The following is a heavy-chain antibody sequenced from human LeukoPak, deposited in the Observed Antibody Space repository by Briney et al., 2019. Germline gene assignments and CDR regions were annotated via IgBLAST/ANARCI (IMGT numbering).Heavy chain of an antibody. CDR1: GGSISSYY. V-gene: IGHV4-59*08. CDR2: IYYSGST. J-gene: IGHJ4*02. CDR3: ARGPLTGPSFDY. Sequence: ASETLSLTCTVSGGSISSYYWSWIRQPPGKGLEWTGYIYYSGSTNYNPSLKSRVTISVDTSKNQFSLNLSSVTAADTAVYYCARGPLTGPSFDYWGQGTLVTVSS. D-gene: IGHD3-9*01.